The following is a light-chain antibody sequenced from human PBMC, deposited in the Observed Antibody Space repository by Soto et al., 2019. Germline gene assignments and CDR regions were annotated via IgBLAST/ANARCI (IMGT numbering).Light chain of an antibody. CDR2: QAS. CDR3: QQYNSYSWT. Sequence: DIQMTQSPSTLSAFVGDRVTITCRASQSISSWLAWYQQKPGKAPKLLVYQASTLESGVPLRFSGSGSGTEFTLTISSLQPDDFATYYCQQYNSYSWTFGQGTKVEIK. V-gene: IGKV1-5*03. J-gene: IGKJ1*01. CDR1: QSISSW.